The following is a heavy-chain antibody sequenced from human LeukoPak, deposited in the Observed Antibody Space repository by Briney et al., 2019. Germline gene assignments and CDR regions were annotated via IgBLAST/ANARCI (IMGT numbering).Heavy chain of an antibody. Sequence: ASVKVSCKASGYTFSNYGFTWVRQAPGQGLEWMGTISGRNGDVNYAPKFQGRATMTTDTSTTTAYMELRSLRFDDTAVYYCARYNSLLRGVTTSDYWGQGTLVTVSS. CDR1: GYTFSNYG. CDR3: ARYNSLLRGVTTSDY. D-gene: IGHD3-10*01. CDR2: ISGRNGDV. J-gene: IGHJ4*02. V-gene: IGHV1-18*01.